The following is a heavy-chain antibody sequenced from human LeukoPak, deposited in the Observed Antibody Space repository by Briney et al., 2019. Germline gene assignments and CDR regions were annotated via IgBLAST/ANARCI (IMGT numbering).Heavy chain of an antibody. CDR3: ARAAYYWSYDI. CDR1: GFTFSSYA. D-gene: IGHD3-16*01. J-gene: IGHJ3*02. CDR2: ISSNGGST. Sequence: GGSLRLSCAASGFTFSSYAMHWVRQAPGKGLEYVSAISSNGGSTYYANSVKGRFTISRDNSKNTLYLQMGSLRAEDMAVYYCARAAYYWSYDIWGQGTMVAVSS. V-gene: IGHV3-64*01.